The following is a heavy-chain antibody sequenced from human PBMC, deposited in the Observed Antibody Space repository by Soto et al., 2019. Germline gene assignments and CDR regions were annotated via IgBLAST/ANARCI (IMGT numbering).Heavy chain of an antibody. CDR2: VNPSGGST. J-gene: IGHJ1*01. V-gene: IGHV1-46*01. Sequence: GASVKVSCKASGYIFTAYSMHWVRWAPGQGLEWMGVVNPSGGSTNYAQKFQGRITLTRDTSRNTVYMDLSSLTSEDTAVYYCAREENCSDGICYSEYFQRWGQGTLVTVSS. CDR1: GYIFTAYS. D-gene: IGHD2-15*01. CDR3: AREENCSDGICYSEYFQR.